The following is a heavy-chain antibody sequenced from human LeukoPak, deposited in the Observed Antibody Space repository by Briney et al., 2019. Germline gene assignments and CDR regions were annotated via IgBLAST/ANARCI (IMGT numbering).Heavy chain of an antibody. J-gene: IGHJ5*02. Sequence: GGSLRLSCAASGFTFSSYAMSWVRQAPGKGLEWVSLISGSGGSTYYADSVKGRFTISRDNLKNTLYLQMNSLRAEDTAVYYCARDRYGVAAGGNWFDPWGQGTLVTVSS. CDR1: GFTFSSYA. CDR3: ARDRYGVAAGGNWFDP. V-gene: IGHV3-23*01. D-gene: IGHD6-13*01. CDR2: ISGSGGST.